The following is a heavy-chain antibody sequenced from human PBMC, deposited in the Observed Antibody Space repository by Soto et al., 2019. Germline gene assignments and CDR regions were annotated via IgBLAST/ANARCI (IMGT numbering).Heavy chain of an antibody. Sequence: GESLKISCNGSGYSFTSYWICWVRQMPGKGLEWMGIIYPGDSDTRYSPSFQGQVTISADKSISTAYLQWSSLKASDTAMYYCARLVEVAGSYFDYWGQGTLVTVSS. CDR1: GYSFTSYW. D-gene: IGHD6-19*01. J-gene: IGHJ4*02. CDR2: IYPGDSDT. V-gene: IGHV5-51*01. CDR3: ARLVEVAGSYFDY.